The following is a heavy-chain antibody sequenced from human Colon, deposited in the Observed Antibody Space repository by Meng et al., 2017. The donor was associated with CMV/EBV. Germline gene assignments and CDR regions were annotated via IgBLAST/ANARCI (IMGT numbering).Heavy chain of an antibody. V-gene: IGHV1-2*02. J-gene: IGHJ6*02. CDR1: GYTFTGYY. Sequence: ASVKVSCKASGYTFTGYYIHWVRQAPGQGLEWMGWTNPKSGATNYAQKFLGRVTMTRDTSTTTAYMELSGLRSDDSAMYYCARDHDDYDLLTGYYGHQFYDMDVWGQETTVTVSS. D-gene: IGHD3-9*01. CDR3: ARDHDDYDLLTGYYGHQFYDMDV. CDR2: TNPKSGAT.